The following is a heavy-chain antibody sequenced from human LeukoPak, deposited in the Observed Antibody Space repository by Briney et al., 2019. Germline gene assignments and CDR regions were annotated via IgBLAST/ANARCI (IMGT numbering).Heavy chain of an antibody. D-gene: IGHD3-9*01. CDR1: GGSFSGYY. CDR3: ARRRTYYDILTGYSGQNHFDY. CDR2: INHSGST. J-gene: IGHJ4*02. Sequence: SETLSLTCAVYGGSFSGYYWSWIRQPPGKLLEWIGEINHSGSTNYNPSLKSRVTISVDTSKNQFSLKLSSVTAADTAVYYWARRRTYYDILTGYSGQNHFDYWGQGTLVTVSS. V-gene: IGHV4-34*01.